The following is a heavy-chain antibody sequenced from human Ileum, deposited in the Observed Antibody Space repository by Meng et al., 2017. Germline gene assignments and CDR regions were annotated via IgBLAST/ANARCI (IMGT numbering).Heavy chain of an antibody. CDR3: ATDIGVTNYLLDF. CDR1: GYIFSSRG. J-gene: IGHJ4*02. Sequence: HRVGSGGGGDQPGRSLRVSCVGSGYIFSSRGMHWVRQAPGKGLEWVAAIWYDGSKKLYGDSVKGRFTISRDDSKNTLYLEMNGLRVEDTAVYFCATDIGVTNYLLDFWGQGTLVTVSS. CDR2: IWYDGSKK. D-gene: IGHD5-12*01. V-gene: IGHV3-33*01.